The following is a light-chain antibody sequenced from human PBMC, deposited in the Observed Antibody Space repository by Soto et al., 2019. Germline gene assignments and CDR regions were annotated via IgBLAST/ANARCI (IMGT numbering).Light chain of an antibody. CDR1: DSNIGTKY. CDR2: KDD. CDR3: AAWDDSPSGWV. V-gene: IGLV1-47*01. Sequence: QSVLTQPTSASGTPGQTVTISCSGSDSNIGTKYFYWYQQLPGMAPKLLIYKDDERPSGVPDRFSGSKSGSSASLAISGLQSEDEADYYCAAWDDSPSGWVFGGGTKVTVL. J-gene: IGLJ3*02.